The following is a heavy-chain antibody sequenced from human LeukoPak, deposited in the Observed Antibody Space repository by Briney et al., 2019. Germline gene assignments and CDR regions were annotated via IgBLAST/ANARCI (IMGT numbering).Heavy chain of an antibody. V-gene: IGHV4-59*01. Sequence: SETLSLTCTVSGGSISSYYWSWIRQPPGKGLEWIGYIYYSGSTNYNPSLKSRVTISVDTSENQFSLKLSSVTAADTAVYYCARVLVPAARRWFDPWGQGTLVTVSS. D-gene: IGHD2-2*01. J-gene: IGHJ5*02. CDR3: ARVLVPAARRWFDP. CDR1: GGSISSYY. CDR2: IYYSGST.